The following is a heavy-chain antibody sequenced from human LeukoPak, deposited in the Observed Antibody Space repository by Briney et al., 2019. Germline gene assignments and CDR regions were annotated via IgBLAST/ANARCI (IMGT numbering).Heavy chain of an antibody. CDR2: IYHSGST. J-gene: IGHJ5*02. CDR3: ARGRIFGVVISPYNWFDP. V-gene: IGHV4-59*12. Sequence: SETLSLTCTVSGGSINSYYWSWIRQPPGKGLEWIGEIYHSGSTNYNPSLKSRVAISVDKSKNQFSLRLSSVTAADTAVYYCARGRIFGVVISPYNWFDPWGQGTLVTVSS. D-gene: IGHD3-3*01. CDR1: GGSINSYY.